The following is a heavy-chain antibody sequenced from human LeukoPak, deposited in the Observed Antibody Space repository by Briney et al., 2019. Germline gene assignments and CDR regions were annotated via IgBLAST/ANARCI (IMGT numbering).Heavy chain of an antibody. J-gene: IGHJ3*02. CDR3: TRDWRNMAFDI. D-gene: IGHD1-14*01. CDR1: GFTFSDYY. Sequence: GGSLRLSCAASGFTFSDYYMNWVRQAPGKGLEWVSSISSSSTIYYADSVKGRFTVSRDNAKNTLYLQMNSLRAEDTAVYYCTRDWRNMAFDIWGQGTMVTVSS. CDR2: ISSSSTI. V-gene: IGHV3-69-1*01.